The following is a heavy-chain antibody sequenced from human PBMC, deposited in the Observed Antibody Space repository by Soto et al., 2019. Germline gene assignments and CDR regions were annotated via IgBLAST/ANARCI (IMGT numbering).Heavy chain of an antibody. V-gene: IGHV3-7*01. D-gene: IGHD5-18*01. CDR1: GFIFSAYW. Sequence: EMQLVESGGVLVQPGGSLRLSCAGSGFIFSAYWMSWVRHGPGKGLEWVAMINRGSSGTHYVDSVKGRFTISRDNAKNALYLQMNGVTVEDTAVYYCATRDTADSRPAAYWGQGTLVTVSS. CDR3: ATRDTADSRPAAY. J-gene: IGHJ4*02. CDR2: INRGSSGT.